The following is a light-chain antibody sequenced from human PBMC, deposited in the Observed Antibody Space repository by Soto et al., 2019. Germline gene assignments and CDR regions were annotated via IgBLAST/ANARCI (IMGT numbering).Light chain of an antibody. CDR3: SSYAGSSNSV. CDR2: EVN. Sequence: QSVLTQPPSASGSPGQSVTISCTGTSSDVGGYNYVSWYQQHPGKAPKLMIYEVNKRPSGVPDRFSGSKSGNTASLTVSGLQAEDEADYYCSSYAGSSNSVFGTGTKVTVL. J-gene: IGLJ1*01. CDR1: SSDVGGYNY. V-gene: IGLV2-8*01.